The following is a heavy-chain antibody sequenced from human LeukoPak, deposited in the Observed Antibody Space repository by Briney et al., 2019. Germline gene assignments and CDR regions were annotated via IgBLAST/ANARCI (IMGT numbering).Heavy chain of an antibody. D-gene: IGHD3-10*01. CDR2: ISGSGGST. V-gene: IGHV3-23*01. CDR1: GFTFSSYA. Sequence: GGSLRLSCAASGFTFSSYAMSWVRQAPGKGLEWVSAISGSGGSTYYADSVKGRFTISRDNSKNTLYLQLNSLRAEDTAVYYCAEGPIGEYGPGYFDYWGQGTLVTVSS. CDR3: AEGPIGEYGPGYFDY. J-gene: IGHJ4*02.